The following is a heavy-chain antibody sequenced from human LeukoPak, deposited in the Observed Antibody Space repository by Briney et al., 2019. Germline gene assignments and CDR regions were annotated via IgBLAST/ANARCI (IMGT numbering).Heavy chain of an antibody. CDR1: GDSVSSNSAA. V-gene: IGHV6-1*01. CDR3: ASSFITMVRGVIIFNWFDP. CDR2: TYYRSKWYN. J-gene: IGHJ5*02. Sequence: SQTLSLTCAISGDSVSSNSAAWNWIRQSPSRGLEWLGRTYYRSKWYNDYAVSVKSRITINPDTSKNQFSLQLNSVTPEDTAVYYCASSFITMVRGVIIFNWFDPWGQGTLVTVSS. D-gene: IGHD3-10*01.